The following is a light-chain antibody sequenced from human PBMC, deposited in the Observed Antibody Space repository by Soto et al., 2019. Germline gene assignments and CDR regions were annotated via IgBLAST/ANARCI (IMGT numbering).Light chain of an antibody. Sequence: EVMLTQSPGTLSLSPGERATLSCRASQSVSSNYLAWYQQKSGQAPRLLIYGAFNSATGIPDRFSGSGSGTDFTLTIRRLEPEDFAVYYCQQYDTSPRSFGQGTKVEFK. CDR2: GAF. V-gene: IGKV3-20*01. J-gene: IGKJ1*01. CDR3: QQYDTSPRS. CDR1: QSVSSNY.